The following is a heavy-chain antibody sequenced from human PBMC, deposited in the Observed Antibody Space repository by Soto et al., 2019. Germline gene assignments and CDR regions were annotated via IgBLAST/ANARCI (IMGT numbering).Heavy chain of an antibody. D-gene: IGHD1-26*01. CDR3: ARDLFGIGGSYYGSAFDI. CDR1: GFTFSSYA. Sequence: QVQLAESGGGVVQPGRSLRLSCAASGFTFSSYAMHWVRQAPGKGLEWVAVISYDGSNKYYADSVKGRFTISRDNSKNTLYLQMNSLRDEDTAVYYCARDLFGIGGSYYGSAFDIWGQGTMVTVSS. CDR2: ISYDGSNK. J-gene: IGHJ3*02. V-gene: IGHV3-30-3*01.